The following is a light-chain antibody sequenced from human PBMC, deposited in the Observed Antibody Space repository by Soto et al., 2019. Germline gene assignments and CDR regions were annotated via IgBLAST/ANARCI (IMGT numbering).Light chain of an antibody. J-gene: IGKJ5*01. Sequence: DIQMTQSPSSLSASVVDRVTITCRASQSISSYLNWYQQKPGKAPKLLIYDASSLESGVPSRFSGSGSGTEFTLTISCLQSEDFATYYCQQYYDWPITFGQGTRLEIK. CDR3: QQYYDWPIT. CDR1: QSISSY. V-gene: IGKV1-39*01. CDR2: DAS.